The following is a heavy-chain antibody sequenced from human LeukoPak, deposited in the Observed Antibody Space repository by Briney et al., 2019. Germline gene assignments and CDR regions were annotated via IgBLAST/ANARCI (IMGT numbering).Heavy chain of an antibody. J-gene: IGHJ6*02. CDR2: INSDGSST. V-gene: IGHV3-74*01. Sequence: GGSLRLSCAASGFTFSSYWMHWVRQAPGKGLVWVSRINSDGSSTSYADSVKGRFTISRDNAMNTLYLQMNSLRAEDTAVYYCARSNYYYYYGMDVWGQGTTVTVSS. CDR3: ARSNYYYYYGMDV. CDR1: GFTFSSYW.